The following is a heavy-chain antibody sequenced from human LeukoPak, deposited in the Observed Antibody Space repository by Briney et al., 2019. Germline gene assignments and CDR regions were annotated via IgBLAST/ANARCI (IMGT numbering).Heavy chain of an antibody. D-gene: IGHD6-19*01. V-gene: IGHV3-23*01. CDR3: AKPVGSSGWYGDFDC. CDR2: IRGSGGST. CDR1: GFTFSNYA. Sequence: PGGSPRLSCAASGFTFSNYAMNWVRQAPGKGLEWVSAIRGSGGSTYYADSVKGRFTISRDNSKNTLYLQMNSLRAEDTAIYYCAKPVGSSGWYGDFDCWGQGTLVTVSS. J-gene: IGHJ4*02.